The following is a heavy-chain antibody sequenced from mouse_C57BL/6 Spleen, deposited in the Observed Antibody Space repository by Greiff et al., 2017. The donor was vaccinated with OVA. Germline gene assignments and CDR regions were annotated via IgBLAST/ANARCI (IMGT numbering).Heavy chain of an antibody. CDR3: ARRVYGSSYYAMDY. Sequence: QVQLQQPGAELVRPGTSVKLSCKASGYTFTSYWMHWVKQRPGQGLEWIGVIDPSDSYTNYNQKFKGKATLTVDTSSSTAYMQLSSLPSEDSAVYYCARRVYGSSYYAMDYWGQGTSVTVSS. V-gene: IGHV1-59*01. J-gene: IGHJ4*01. D-gene: IGHD1-1*01. CDR2: IDPSDSYT. CDR1: GYTFTSYW.